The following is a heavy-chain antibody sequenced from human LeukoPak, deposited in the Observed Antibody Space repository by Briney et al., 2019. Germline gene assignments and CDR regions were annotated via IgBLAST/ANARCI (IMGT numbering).Heavy chain of an antibody. CDR1: GLTFRTYS. CDR3: AKDGGLVATTLDY. CDR2: ISSSGTAM. Sequence: GGSLRLSCAASGLTFRTYSMIWVRQAPGKGLEWVSYISSSGTAMYYADSVKGRFTISRDNAMNSLYLQMNSLRAEDTAVYYCAKDGGLVATTLDYWGQGTLVTVSS. J-gene: IGHJ4*02. D-gene: IGHD5-12*01. V-gene: IGHV3-48*04.